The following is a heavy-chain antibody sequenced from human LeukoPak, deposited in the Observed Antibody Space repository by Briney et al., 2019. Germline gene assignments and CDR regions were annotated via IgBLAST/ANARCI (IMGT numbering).Heavy chain of an antibody. CDR3: ARGLRTLYF. Sequence: WETLFLTCTVFGVSISSYYWSWIRQPAGKGLEWIGYICYSGSTNYNLSRMRRVNISVEASKNQFSLKLSSVPAADTDVYYCARGLRTLYFWGQGTLVTVSS. D-gene: IGHD4-17*01. J-gene: IGHJ4*02. V-gene: IGHV4-59*01. CDR2: ICYSGST. CDR1: GVSISSYY.